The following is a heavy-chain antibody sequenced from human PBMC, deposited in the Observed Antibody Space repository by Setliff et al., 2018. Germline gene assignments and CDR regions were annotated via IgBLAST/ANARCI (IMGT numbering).Heavy chain of an antibody. CDR2: ISISSSTI. J-gene: IGHJ4*02. V-gene: IGHV3-48*01. D-gene: IGHD1-26*01. CDR3: ARDRGSGSYFLRYFDY. CDR1: GFTFSSYS. Sequence: GGSLRLSCAASGFTFSSYSMNWVRQAPGKGLEWVSYISISSSTIYYADSVKGRFTISRDNAKNSLYLQMNSLRAEDTAVYYCARDRGSGSYFLRYFDYWGQGTLVTVSS.